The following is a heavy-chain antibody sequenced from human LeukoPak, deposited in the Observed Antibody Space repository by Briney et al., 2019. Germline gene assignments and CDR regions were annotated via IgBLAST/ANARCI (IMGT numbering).Heavy chain of an antibody. J-gene: IGHJ4*02. V-gene: IGHV4-59*01. CDR1: GRSISSYY. D-gene: IGHD2-2*01. CDR3: ARELSYCSSTSCYPAYYFDY. CDR2: IYYSGNT. Sequence: SETLSLTCTVSGRSISSYYWSWIRQPPGKGLEWIGYIYYSGNTNYNPSLKSRVTISVDTSKNQFSLKLSSVTAADTAVYYCARELSYCSSTSCYPAYYFDYWGQGTLVTVSS.